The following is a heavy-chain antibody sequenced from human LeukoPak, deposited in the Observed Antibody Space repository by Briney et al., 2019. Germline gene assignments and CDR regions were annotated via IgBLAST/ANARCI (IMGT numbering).Heavy chain of an antibody. V-gene: IGHV3-23*01. CDR3: ARHIDWFDP. CDR2: LTGDGGT. Sequence: GGSLRLSCAASGFTFTNYAMSWVRQAPGKGLEWVSVLTGDGGTYYADSVKGRFTNSRDDSKNTLFLQMNSLRAEDTAVYYCARHIDWFDPWGQGTLVTVSS. J-gene: IGHJ5*02. CDR1: GFTFTNYA.